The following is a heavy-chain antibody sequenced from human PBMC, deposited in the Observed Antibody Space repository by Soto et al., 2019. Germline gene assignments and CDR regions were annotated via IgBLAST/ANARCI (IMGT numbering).Heavy chain of an antibody. Sequence: EVQLVESGGGLVKPGGSLRLSCTASGFTFSSYNMNWVRQAPGKGLEWVSYISTWSSYSFYADSVKGRFTISRDNSENSLYLQLDSLRDEDTAVYYCARASHYYGALDYLGQGALVTVSS. CDR2: ISTWSSYS. D-gene: IGHD3-22*01. CDR3: ARASHYYGALDY. J-gene: IGHJ4*02. V-gene: IGHV3-21*02. CDR1: GFTFSSYN.